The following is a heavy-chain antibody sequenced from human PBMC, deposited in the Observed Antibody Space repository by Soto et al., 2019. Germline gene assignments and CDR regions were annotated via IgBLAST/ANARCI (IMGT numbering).Heavy chain of an antibody. D-gene: IGHD6-19*01. CDR3: AKVRPSGLYYIVY. J-gene: IGHJ4*02. CDR2: ISGSGGSP. V-gene: IGHV3-23*01. Sequence: EVQLLESGGGLVQPGGSLRLSCAASGFTFSNYAMNWVRQAPGKGLEWVSTISGSGGSPYYADSVKGRFTISRDNSKNTLYLQMNRLRAGDSAIYCCAKVRPSGLYYIVYLRQGTLVTVSS. CDR1: GFTFSNYA.